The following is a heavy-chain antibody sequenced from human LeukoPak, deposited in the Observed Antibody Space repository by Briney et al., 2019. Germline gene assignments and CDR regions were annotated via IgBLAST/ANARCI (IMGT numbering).Heavy chain of an antibody. D-gene: IGHD2-15*01. J-gene: IGHJ2*01. CDR1: GGSISSSSYY. CDR2: IYYSGST. CDR3: ARSPLGYCSGGSSHDLKCWYFDL. V-gene: IGHV4-39*07. Sequence: SETLSLTCTVSGGSISSSSYYWGWIRQPPGKGLEWIGSIYYSGSTYYNPSLKSRVTISVDTSKNQFSLKLSSVTAADTAVYYCARSPLGYCSGGSSHDLKCWYFDLWGRGTLVTVSS.